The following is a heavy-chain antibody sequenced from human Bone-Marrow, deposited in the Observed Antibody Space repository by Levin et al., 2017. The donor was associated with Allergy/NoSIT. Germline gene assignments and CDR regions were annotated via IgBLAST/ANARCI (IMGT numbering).Heavy chain of an antibody. J-gene: IGHJ3*02. CDR2: ISHNGIST. V-gene: IGHV3-23*01. CDR1: GLTSSIYASYA. CDR3: AKLRAVYYDRSGYYYPPAFDI. D-gene: IGHD3-22*01. Sequence: PGGSLRLSCAASGLTSSIYASYAMTWVRQAPGKGLEWVSVISHNGISTYYADSVKGRFTISRDNSKNTLYLQMESLRVEDTALYYCAKLRAVYYDRSGYYYPPAFDIWGQGTMVTASS.